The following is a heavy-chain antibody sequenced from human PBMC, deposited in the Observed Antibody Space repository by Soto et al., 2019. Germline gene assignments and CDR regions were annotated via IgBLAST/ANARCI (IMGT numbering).Heavy chain of an antibody. V-gene: IGHV3-30*18. CDR3: AKPGGIYSYGYEYDY. D-gene: IGHD5-18*01. J-gene: IGHJ4*02. CDR2: ISYDGSNK. CDR1: GFTFSSCG. Sequence: QVQLVESGGGVVQPGRSLRLSCAASGFTFSSCGMHWVRQAPGKGLEWVAVISYDGSNKYYADSVKGRFTISRDNSKNTLYLQMNSLRAEDTAVYYCAKPGGIYSYGYEYDYWGQGTLVTVSS.